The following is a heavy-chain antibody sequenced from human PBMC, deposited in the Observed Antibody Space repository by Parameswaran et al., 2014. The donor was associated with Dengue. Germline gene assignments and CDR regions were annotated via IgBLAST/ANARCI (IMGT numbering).Heavy chain of an antibody. V-gene: IGHV5-51*01. Sequence: VRQMPGKGLEWMGIIYPGDSDTRYSPSFQGQVTISADKSISTAYLQWSSLKASDTAMYYCASYGSGTPRLPRLWGQGTLVTVSS. CDR3: ASYGSGTPRLPRL. D-gene: IGHD3-10*01. CDR2: IYPGDSDT. J-gene: IGHJ4*02.